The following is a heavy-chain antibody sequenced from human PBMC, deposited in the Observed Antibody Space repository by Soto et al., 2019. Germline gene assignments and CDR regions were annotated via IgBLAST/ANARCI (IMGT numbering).Heavy chain of an antibody. CDR1: GGSVSSGSYY. Sequence: QVQLQESGPGLVKPSETLSLTCTVSGGSVSSGSYYWSWIRQPPGKGLEWIGYIYYSGSTNYNPSLKSRVTISVDTSKNQFSLKLSSVTAADTAVYYCAREKELGYCSGGSCYSRWFDPWGQGTPVTVSS. J-gene: IGHJ5*02. V-gene: IGHV4-61*01. CDR2: IYYSGST. CDR3: AREKELGYCSGGSCYSRWFDP. D-gene: IGHD2-15*01.